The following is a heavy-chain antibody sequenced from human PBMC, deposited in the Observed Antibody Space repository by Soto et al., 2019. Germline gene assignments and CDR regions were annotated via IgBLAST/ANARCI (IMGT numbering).Heavy chain of an antibody. CDR3: AKDSGGIVGAKGPVDY. CDR2: ISGSGGST. V-gene: IGHV3-23*01. CDR1: GFTFSSYA. J-gene: IGHJ4*02. D-gene: IGHD1-26*01. Sequence: PGGSLRLSCAASGFTFSSYAMSWVRQAPGKGLEWVSAISGSGGSTYCADSVKGRFTISRDNSKNTLYLQMNSLRAEDTAVYYCAKDSGGIVGAKGPVDYWGQGTLVTVSS.